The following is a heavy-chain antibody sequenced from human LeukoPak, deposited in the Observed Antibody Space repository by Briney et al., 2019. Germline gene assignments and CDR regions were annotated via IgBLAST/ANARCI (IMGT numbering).Heavy chain of an antibody. CDR2: IIPILGIA. D-gene: IGHD3-3*01. CDR1: GGTFSSYA. Sequence: SVKVSCKASGGTFSSYAISWVRQAPGQGLEWMGRIIPILGIANYAQKFQGRVTITADKSTSTAYMELSSLRSEDTAVYYCARGQFFGVVIMSYYYYGMDVWGQGTTVTVFS. J-gene: IGHJ6*02. V-gene: IGHV1-69*04. CDR3: ARGQFFGVVIMSYYYYGMDV.